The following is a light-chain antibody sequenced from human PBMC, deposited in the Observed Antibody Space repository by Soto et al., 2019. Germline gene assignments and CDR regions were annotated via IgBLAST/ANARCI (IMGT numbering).Light chain of an antibody. CDR3: QTWGTGYV. CDR2: LNSDGSH. CDR1: SGHSSYA. V-gene: IGLV4-69*01. Sequence: QPVLTQSPSASASLGASVKLTCTLSSGHSSYAIAWHQQQPEKGPRYLMKLNSDGSHSKGDGIPDRFSGSSSGAERYLTISSLQSEDEADSYCQTWGTGYVFGTGTKLTVL. J-gene: IGLJ1*01.